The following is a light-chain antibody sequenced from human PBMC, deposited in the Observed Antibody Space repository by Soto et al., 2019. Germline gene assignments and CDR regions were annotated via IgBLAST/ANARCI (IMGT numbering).Light chain of an antibody. J-gene: IGKJ5*01. Sequence: ETLWTQYAANLALYPAAVAPVAFRASQSVSSYLAWYQQKPGQAPRLLIYDASNRATGIPARFSCSGSGTDFTLTIICLYPEDFAVDYSQHRSNWPITFGDGTRLEI. V-gene: IGKV3-11*01. CDR3: QHRSNWPIT. CDR2: DAS. CDR1: QSVSSY.